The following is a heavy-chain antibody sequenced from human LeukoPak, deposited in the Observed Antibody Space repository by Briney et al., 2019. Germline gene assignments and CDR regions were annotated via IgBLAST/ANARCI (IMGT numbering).Heavy chain of an antibody. D-gene: IGHD3-3*01. CDR2: IYYSGST. CDR3: ARGPLRSGYYRPNWFDP. Sequence: SETLSLTCTVSGGSVISGSYYWSWIRQPPGKGLEWIGYIYYSGSTSYNPSLKSRVTISVDTSKNQFSLKLSSVTAADTAVYYCARGPLRSGYYRPNWFDPWGQGTLVTVSS. J-gene: IGHJ5*02. V-gene: IGHV4-61*01. CDR1: GGSVISGSYY.